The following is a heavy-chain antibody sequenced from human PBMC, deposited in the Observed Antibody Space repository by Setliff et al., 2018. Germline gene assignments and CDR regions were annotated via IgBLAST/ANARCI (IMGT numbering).Heavy chain of an antibody. CDR1: GFTFSGSA. J-gene: IGHJ5*02. CDR3: TRHEDYYDSSGYWWFDP. D-gene: IGHD3-22*01. CDR2: IRSKANSYAT. Sequence: GGSLRLSCGTSGFTFSGSATHWVRQASGKGLEWVGRIRSKANSYATAYTASVKDRFTISRDDSKNTAYLQMNSLKTEDTAVYYCTRHEDYYDSSGYWWFDPWGQGTLVTVSS. V-gene: IGHV3-73*01.